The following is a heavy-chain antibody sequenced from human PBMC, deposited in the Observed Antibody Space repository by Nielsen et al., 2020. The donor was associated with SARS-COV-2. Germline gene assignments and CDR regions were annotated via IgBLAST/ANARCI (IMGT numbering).Heavy chain of an antibody. J-gene: IGHJ4*02. Sequence: SETLSLTCTVSGGSISSYYWSWIRQPPGKGLEWIGYIYYSGSTNYNPSLKSRVTMTRDTSITTAYMEVSRLQFDDTAVYYCAPTRIRDGYNYPFDYWGQGTLVTVSS. CDR3: APTRIRDGYNYPFDY. V-gene: IGHV4-59*03. CDR2: IYYSGST. D-gene: IGHD5-24*01. CDR1: GGSISSYY.